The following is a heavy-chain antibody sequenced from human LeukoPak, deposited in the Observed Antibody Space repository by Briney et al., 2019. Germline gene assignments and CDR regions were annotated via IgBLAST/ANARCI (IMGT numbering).Heavy chain of an antibody. CDR1: GGSISSGSYY. J-gene: IGHJ3*02. CDR2: IYTSGST. V-gene: IGHV4-61*02. Sequence: PSETLSLTCTASGGSISSGSYYWSWIRQPAGKGLEWIGRIYTSGSTNYNPSLKSRVTISVDTSKNQFSLKLSSVTAADTAVYYCARRELLDAFDIWGQGTMVTVSS. CDR3: ARRELLDAFDI. D-gene: IGHD1-26*01.